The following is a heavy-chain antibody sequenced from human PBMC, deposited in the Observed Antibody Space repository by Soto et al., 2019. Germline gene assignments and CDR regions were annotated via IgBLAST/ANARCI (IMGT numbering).Heavy chain of an antibody. CDR1: GYSFINYP. J-gene: IGHJ4*02. D-gene: IGHD3-10*01. CDR2: INAGDDNT. V-gene: IGHV1-3*01. CDR3: ARLPFTVFGGVIPYFDY. Sequence: GASVKVSCKASGYSFINYPMHWVRQAPGQRPEWMGWINAGDDNTYYSQKFQGRITITRDTSASTVYLELSSLRSEDTAVYYCARLPFTVFGGVIPYFDYWSRGTLVTVSS.